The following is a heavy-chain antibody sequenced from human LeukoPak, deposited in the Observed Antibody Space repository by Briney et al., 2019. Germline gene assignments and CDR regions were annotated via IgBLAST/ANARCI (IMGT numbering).Heavy chain of an antibody. CDR3: ARQSPNPYNSNWYNWVDP. V-gene: IGHV4-39*01. CDR1: GGSLSSSSYY. Sequence: SETLSLTCTVSGGSLSSSSYYWGWIRQPTGKGLEWIGTIYYSGSTYYNPSLKSRVTVSVDTSKNQFSLKLSSVSAAETAVYYWARQSPNPYNSNWYNWVDPWGQGTLVTVSS. D-gene: IGHD6-13*01. J-gene: IGHJ5*02. CDR2: IYYSGST.